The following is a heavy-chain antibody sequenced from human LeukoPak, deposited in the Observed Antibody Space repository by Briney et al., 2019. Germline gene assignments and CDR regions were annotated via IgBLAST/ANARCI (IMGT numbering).Heavy chain of an antibody. Sequence: GGSLRLSCAASGFTFSSYSMNWVRRAPGKGLEWVSSISSSSSYIYYADSVKGRFTISRDNAKNSLYLQMNSLRAEDTAVYYCARDPRGLRWYRYFDYWGQGTLVNVSS. J-gene: IGHJ4*02. CDR3: ARDPRGLRWYRYFDY. V-gene: IGHV3-21*01. CDR1: GFTFSSYS. D-gene: IGHD4-23*01. CDR2: ISSSSSYI.